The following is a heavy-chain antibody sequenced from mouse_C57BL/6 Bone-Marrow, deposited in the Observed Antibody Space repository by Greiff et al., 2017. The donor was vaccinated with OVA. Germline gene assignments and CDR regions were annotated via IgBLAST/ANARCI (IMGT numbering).Heavy chain of an antibody. V-gene: IGHV1-42*01. CDR1: GYSFTGYY. J-gene: IGHJ2*01. CDR3: ARRESPLDY. CDR2: INPSTGGT. Sequence: EVQLQQSGPELVKPGASVKISCKASGYSFTGYYMNWVKQSPEKSLEWIGEINPSTGGTTYNQKFKAKATLTVDKSSSTAYMQLKSLTSEESAVYYCARRESPLDYWGQGTTLTVSS.